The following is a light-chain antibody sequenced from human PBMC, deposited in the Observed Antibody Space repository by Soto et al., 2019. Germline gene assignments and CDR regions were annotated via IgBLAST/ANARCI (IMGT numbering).Light chain of an antibody. J-gene: IGKJ5*01. Sequence: DIQMTQSPSSLSASVGDRVTITCQASQDISNYLNWYQQKPGKAAMLLIYDASNLETGVPSRFSGSGSGPDFTFTISSLQPEDIATYSCQQYDNLPLTFGQGTRLEIK. CDR1: QDISNY. CDR3: QQYDNLPLT. CDR2: DAS. V-gene: IGKV1-33*01.